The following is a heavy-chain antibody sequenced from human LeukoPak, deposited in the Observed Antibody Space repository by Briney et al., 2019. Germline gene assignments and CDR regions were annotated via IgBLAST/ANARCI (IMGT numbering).Heavy chain of an antibody. V-gene: IGHV4-34*01. Sequence: SETLSLTCTVSGGSISGYYWSWIRQPPGKGLEWIGEINHSGSTNYNPSLKSRVTISVDTSKNQFSLKLSSVTAADTAVYYCARGGRDGPRGRYWGQGTLVTVSS. CDR3: ARGGRDGPRGRY. CDR1: GGSISGYY. J-gene: IGHJ4*02. CDR2: INHSGST. D-gene: IGHD2-15*01.